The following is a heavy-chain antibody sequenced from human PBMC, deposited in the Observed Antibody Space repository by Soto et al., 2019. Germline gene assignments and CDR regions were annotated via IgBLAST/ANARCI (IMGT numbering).Heavy chain of an antibody. CDR2: INGNGGST. CDR3: ANVPAAQPFADY. CDR1: GFTFDDYG. V-gene: IGHV3-20*04. J-gene: IGHJ4*02. Sequence: GGSLRLSCAASGFTFDDYGMSWVRQAPGKGLEWVSGINGNGGSTGYADSVKGRFTISRDNAKNTLYLQMNRLRAEDTAVYSCANVPAAQPFADYWSQGTLVTVSS. D-gene: IGHD2-2*01.